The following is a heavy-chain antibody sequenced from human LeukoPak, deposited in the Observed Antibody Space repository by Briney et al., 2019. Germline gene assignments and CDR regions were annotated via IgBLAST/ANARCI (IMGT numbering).Heavy chain of an antibody. CDR1: GFTVGSNT. J-gene: IGHJ4*02. Sequence: GGSLRLSCAASGFTVGSNTMSWVRQAPGKGLEWVSYISSSSTHIYYADSVKGRFTISRDNARNSLYLQMNSLRAEDTAIYYCARSEHSSSSFDYWGQGTLVTVSS. D-gene: IGHD6-6*01. V-gene: IGHV3-21*01. CDR3: ARSEHSSSSFDY. CDR2: ISSSSTHI.